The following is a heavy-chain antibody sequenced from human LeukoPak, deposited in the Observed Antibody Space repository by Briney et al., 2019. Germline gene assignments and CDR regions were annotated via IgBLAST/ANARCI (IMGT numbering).Heavy chain of an antibody. CDR2: INSAGSGT. D-gene: IGHD2-15*01. CDR1: GFTFSNYA. Sequence: PGGSLRLSCTASGFTFSNYAMSWVRQAPGKGLEWVSAINSAGSGTHYADSVKRRFTISRDNSKNTVYLQMNSLRAEDTAVYYCAKDEAVVAATSIPFDYWGQGTLVTVSS. J-gene: IGHJ4*02. CDR3: AKDEAVVAATSIPFDY. V-gene: IGHV3-23*01.